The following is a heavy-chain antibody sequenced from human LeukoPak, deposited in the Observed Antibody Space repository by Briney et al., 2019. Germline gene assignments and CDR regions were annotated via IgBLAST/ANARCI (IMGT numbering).Heavy chain of an antibody. D-gene: IGHD6-13*01. CDR2: IIPIFGTA. Sequence: GASVKVSCKASGGTFSSYAISWVRQAPGQGLEWMGGIIPIFGTANYALKFQGRVTITADESTSTAYMELSSLRFEDTAVYYCARESSSWYLDVFDIWGQGTMVTVSS. CDR3: ARESSSWYLDVFDI. J-gene: IGHJ3*02. CDR1: GGTFSSYA. V-gene: IGHV1-69*13.